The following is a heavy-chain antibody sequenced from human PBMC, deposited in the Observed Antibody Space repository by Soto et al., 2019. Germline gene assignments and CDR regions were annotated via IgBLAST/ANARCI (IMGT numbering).Heavy chain of an antibody. CDR2: ISYDGSNK. CDR1: GFTFSSYA. J-gene: IGHJ6*02. CDR3: AREPIVVVPSSLYYYYYYGMDV. D-gene: IGHD2-2*01. V-gene: IGHV3-30-3*01. Sequence: SLRLSCAASGFTFSSYAMHWVRQAPGKGLEWVAAISYDGSNKYYADSVKGRFTISRDNSKNTLYLQMNSLRAEDTAVYYCAREPIVVVPSSLYYYYYYGMDVWGQGTTVTVSS.